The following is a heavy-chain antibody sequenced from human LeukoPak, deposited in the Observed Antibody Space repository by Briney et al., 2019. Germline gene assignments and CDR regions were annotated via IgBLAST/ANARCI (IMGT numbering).Heavy chain of an antibody. Sequence: PSETLSLTCTVSGGSISSSSYYWGWLRQPPGKGLEWIGSIYYSGSTYYNPTLKSRVTISVDTSKNQFSLKLSSVTAADTAVYYCARDNAAFDIWGQGTMVTVSS. CDR2: IYYSGST. V-gene: IGHV4-39*07. CDR1: GGSISSSSYY. J-gene: IGHJ3*02. CDR3: ARDNAAFDI.